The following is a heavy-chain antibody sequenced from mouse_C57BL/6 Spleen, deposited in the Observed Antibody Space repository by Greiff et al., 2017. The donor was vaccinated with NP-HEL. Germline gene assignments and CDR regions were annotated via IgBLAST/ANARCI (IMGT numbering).Heavy chain of an antibody. Sequence: VQLQQSGPELVKPGASVKISCKASGYAFSSSWMNWVKQRPGKGLEWIGRIYPGDGDTNYNGKFKGKATLTADKSSSNAYMQLSSLTSEDSAVYFCARGDYSNPAWFAYWGQGTLVTVSA. CDR1: GYAFSSSW. CDR2: IYPGDGDT. CDR3: ARGDYSNPAWFAY. V-gene: IGHV1-82*01. J-gene: IGHJ3*01. D-gene: IGHD2-5*01.